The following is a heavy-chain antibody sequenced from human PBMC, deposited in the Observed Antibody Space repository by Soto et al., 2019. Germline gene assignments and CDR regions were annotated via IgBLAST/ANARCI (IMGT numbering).Heavy chain of an antibody. J-gene: IGHJ6*02. Sequence: SETLSLTCAFYGGSFSAYYWSWIRQPPGKGLELIGEINHSGSTNYNPSLKSRVTISVDTSKNQFSLKLSSVTAADTAVYYCARSITIRKVMDVWGQGTTVTVSS. CDR2: INHSGST. V-gene: IGHV4-34*01. D-gene: IGHD3-10*01. CDR3: ARSITIRKVMDV. CDR1: GGSFSAYY.